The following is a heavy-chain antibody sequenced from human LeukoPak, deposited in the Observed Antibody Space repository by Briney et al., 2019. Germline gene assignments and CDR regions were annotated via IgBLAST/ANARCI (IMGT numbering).Heavy chain of an antibody. CDR1: GFTVSSNY. CDR3: ARAVTTSYRRYNWFDS. CDR2: IYGDGST. J-gene: IGHJ5*01. Sequence: GGSLRLSCAASGFTVSSNYMSWVRQAPGKGLEWVSVIYGDGSTSYADSVKGRFIISRDNSKNTLYLQMNSLRAEDTAVYYCARAVTTSYRRYNWFDSWGQGTLVTVSS. V-gene: IGHV3-53*01. D-gene: IGHD4-17*01.